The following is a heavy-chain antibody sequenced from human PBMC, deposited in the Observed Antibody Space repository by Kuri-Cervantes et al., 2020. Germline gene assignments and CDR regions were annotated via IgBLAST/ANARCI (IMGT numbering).Heavy chain of an antibody. J-gene: IGHJ4*02. CDR1: GFTFSSNT. CDR2: ISNGGGSAL. CDR3: VASSVIAPFY. D-gene: IGHD2/OR15-2a*01. Sequence: GESLKISCAASGFTFSSNTMNWVRQAPGKGLEWLAYISNGGGSALYYADSVKGRSTISRDNGKNSLHLQMNSLTAEDTAVYYCVASSVIAPFYWGQGTLVTVSS. V-gene: IGHV3-48*04.